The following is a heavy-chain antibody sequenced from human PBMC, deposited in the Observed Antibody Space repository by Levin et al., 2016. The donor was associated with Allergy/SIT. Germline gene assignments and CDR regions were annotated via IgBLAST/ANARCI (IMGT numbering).Heavy chain of an antibody. CDR2: IIPIFGTA. CDR3: ARDSPLVHDDFWSGYSLLD. J-gene: IGHJ4*02. Sequence: SVKVSCKASGGTFSSYAISWVRQAPGQGLEWMGGIIPIFGTANYAQKFQGRVTITADESTSTAYMELSSLRSEDTAVYYCARDSPLVHDDFWSGYSLLDWGQGTLVTVSS. CDR1: GGTFSSYA. V-gene: IGHV1-69*13. D-gene: IGHD3-3*01.